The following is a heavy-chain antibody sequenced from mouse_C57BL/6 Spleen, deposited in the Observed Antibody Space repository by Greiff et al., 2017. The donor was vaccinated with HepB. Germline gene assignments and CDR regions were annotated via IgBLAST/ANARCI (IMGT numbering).Heavy chain of an antibody. Sequence: DVHLVESGGGLVKPGGSLKLSCAASGFTFSDYGMHWVRQAPEKGLEWVAYISSGSSTIYYADTVKGRFTISRDNAKNTLFLQMTSLRSEDTAMYYCARPSDGYYAMDYWGQGTSVTVSS. CDR3: ARPSDGYYAMDY. CDR1: GFTFSDYG. CDR2: ISSGSSTI. J-gene: IGHJ4*01. V-gene: IGHV5-17*01. D-gene: IGHD2-3*01.